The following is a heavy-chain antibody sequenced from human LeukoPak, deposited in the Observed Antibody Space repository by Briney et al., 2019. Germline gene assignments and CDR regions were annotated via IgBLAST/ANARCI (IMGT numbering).Heavy chain of an antibody. D-gene: IGHD6-13*01. CDR1: GFTFSSYA. V-gene: IGHV3-30-3*01. Sequence: PGGSLRLSCAASGFTFSSYAMHWVRQAPGKGLEWVAVISYDGSNKYYADSVKGRFTISRDNSKNTLYLQTNSLRAEDTAVYYCARVRSSWYWVDYWGQGTLVTVSS. CDR3: ARVRSSWYWVDY. CDR2: ISYDGSNK. J-gene: IGHJ4*02.